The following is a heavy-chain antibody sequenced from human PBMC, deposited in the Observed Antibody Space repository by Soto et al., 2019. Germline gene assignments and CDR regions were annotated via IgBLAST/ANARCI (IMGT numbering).Heavy chain of an antibody. CDR3: ARMASAGTLNWFDP. Sequence: QVQLVQSGDEVKEPGASVRVSCEASGYTFINFDISWVRQAAGQGLEWLGWMNPGSGQTGYASKFQGRVAMTRDASTGTSHLELSSLTSDDTAEYYCARMASAGTLNWFDPWGQGTLVTVSS. CDR1: GYTFINFD. J-gene: IGHJ5*02. V-gene: IGHV1-8*02. D-gene: IGHD6-13*01. CDR2: MNPGSGQT.